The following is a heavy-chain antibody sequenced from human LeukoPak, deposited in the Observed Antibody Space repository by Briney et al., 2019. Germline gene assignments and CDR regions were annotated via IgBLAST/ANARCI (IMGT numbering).Heavy chain of an antibody. CDR3: ARDLPTAYYYYYYRMDV. J-gene: IGHJ6*02. Sequence: ASVKVSCKASGYTFTGYYMHWVRQAPGQGLEWMGWINPNSGGTNYAQKFQGRVTMTRDTSISTAYMELSRLRSDDTAVYYCARDLPTAYYYYYYRMDVWGQGTTVTVSS. V-gene: IGHV1-2*02. CDR2: INPNSGGT. CDR1: GYTFTGYY.